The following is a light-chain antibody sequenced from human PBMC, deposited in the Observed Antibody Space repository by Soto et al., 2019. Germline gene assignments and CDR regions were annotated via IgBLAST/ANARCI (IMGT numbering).Light chain of an antibody. CDR1: QSVSSL. CDR3: QQYNICPYT. Sequence: IVLTKSPATLSVSPGERATLSCRASQSVSSLLAWYQQKPRQASRLLIYDTSTRATGIPARFSGSGSGTDFTLTISSVQSEDFVIYYCQQYNICPYTFGQGPKQEIK. V-gene: IGKV3-15*01. J-gene: IGKJ2*01. CDR2: DTS.